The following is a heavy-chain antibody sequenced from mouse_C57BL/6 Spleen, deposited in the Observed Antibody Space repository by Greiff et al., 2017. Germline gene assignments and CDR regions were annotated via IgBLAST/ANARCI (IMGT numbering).Heavy chain of an antibody. CDR2: IRSKSNNYAT. CDR3: VRDGYYAMDY. CDR1: GFSFNTYA. V-gene: IGHV10-1*01. Sequence: EVQLVESGGGLVQPKGSLKLSCAASGFSFNTYAMNWVRQAPGKGLEWVARIRSKSNNYATYYAESVKDRFTISRDDSESMLYLQLNNLKTEDTAMYYCVRDGYYAMDYWGQGTSVTVSS. D-gene: IGHD2-3*01. J-gene: IGHJ4*01.